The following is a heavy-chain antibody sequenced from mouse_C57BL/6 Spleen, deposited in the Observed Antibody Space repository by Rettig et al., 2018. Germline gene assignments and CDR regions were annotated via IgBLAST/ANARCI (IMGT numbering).Heavy chain of an antibody. Sequence: SGYTFTDYNMHWVKQSHGKSLEWIGYINPNNGGTSYNQKFKGKATLTVNKSSSTAYMELRSLTSEDSAVYYCARKGLITTVPYFDYWGQGTTLTVSS. CDR1: GYTFTDYN. V-gene: IGHV1-22*01. J-gene: IGHJ2*01. CDR3: ARKGLITTVPYFDY. D-gene: IGHD1-1*01. CDR2: INPNNGGT.